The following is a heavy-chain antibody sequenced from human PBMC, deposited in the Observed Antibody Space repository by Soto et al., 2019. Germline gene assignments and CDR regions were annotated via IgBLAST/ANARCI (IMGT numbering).Heavy chain of an antibody. CDR2: TSYDGSNK. D-gene: IGHD3-10*01. CDR1: GFTFSRYG. V-gene: IGHV3-30*18. Sequence: QVQLVESGGGVVQPGRSLRLSCADSGFTFSRYGMHWVRQAPGKGLEWLAFTSYDGSNKFYADSVKGRFTISRDNSENTLYLQMNGLSVEDTAMYYCAKEDLFHPFDYWGQGTLVTVSS. CDR3: AKEDLFHPFDY. J-gene: IGHJ4*02.